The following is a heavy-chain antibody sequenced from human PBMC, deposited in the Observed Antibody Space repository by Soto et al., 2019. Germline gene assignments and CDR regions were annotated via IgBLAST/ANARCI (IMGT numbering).Heavy chain of an antibody. CDR2: ISGSGGST. J-gene: IGHJ6*03. D-gene: IGHD6-13*01. CDR1: GFTFSSYA. Sequence: GGSLRLSCAASGFTFSSYAMSWVRQAPGKGLEWVSAISGSGGSTYYADSVKGRFTISRDNSKNTLYLQMNSLRAEDTAVYYCANMPPYSSSWYGDTSGGLDYYYMDVWGKGTTVTVSS. CDR3: ANMPPYSSSWYGDTSGGLDYYYMDV. V-gene: IGHV3-23*01.